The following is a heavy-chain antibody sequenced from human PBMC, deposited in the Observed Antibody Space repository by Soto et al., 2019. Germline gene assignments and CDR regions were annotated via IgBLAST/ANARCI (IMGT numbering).Heavy chain of an antibody. V-gene: IGHV1-18*01. Sequence: GASVKVSCKASGYTFTSYGISWVRQAPGQGLEWMGWISAYNGNTNYAQKLQGRVTMTTDTSTSTAYMELRSLRSDDTAVYYCARDIVEVAGTSLPAQLGRNYYYGMDVWGQGTTVTVSS. CDR2: ISAYNGNT. CDR3: ARDIVEVAGTSLPAQLGRNYYYGMDV. CDR1: GYTFTSYG. J-gene: IGHJ6*02. D-gene: IGHD6-19*01.